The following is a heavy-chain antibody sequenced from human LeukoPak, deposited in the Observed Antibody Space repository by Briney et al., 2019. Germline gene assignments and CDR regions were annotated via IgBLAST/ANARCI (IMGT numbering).Heavy chain of an antibody. V-gene: IGHV3-48*02. CDR3: ARGGYTSSWYVYGAFDI. Sequence: GGSLRLSCAASGFTFSSYSMNWVRQAPGKGLEWVSYISSSSTIYYADSVKGRFTISRDNAKNSLYLQMSSLRDEDTAVYYRARGGYTSSWYVYGAFDIWGQGTMVTVSS. J-gene: IGHJ3*02. CDR2: ISSSSTI. CDR1: GFTFSSYS. D-gene: IGHD6-13*01.